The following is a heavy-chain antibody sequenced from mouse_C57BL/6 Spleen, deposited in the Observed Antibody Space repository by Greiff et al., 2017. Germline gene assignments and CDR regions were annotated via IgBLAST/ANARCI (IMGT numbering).Heavy chain of an antibody. D-gene: IGHD2-3*01. CDR2: IDPSDSET. CDR3: ARRGGWLLPFDY. V-gene: IGHV1-52*01. J-gene: IGHJ2*01. Sequence: QVQLQQPGAELVRPGSSVKLSCKASGYTFTSYWMHWVKQRPIQGLEWIGNIDPSDSETHYNQKFKDKATLTVDKSSSTAYMQLSSLTSEDSAVYYSARRGGWLLPFDYWGQGTTLTVSS. CDR1: GYTFTSYW.